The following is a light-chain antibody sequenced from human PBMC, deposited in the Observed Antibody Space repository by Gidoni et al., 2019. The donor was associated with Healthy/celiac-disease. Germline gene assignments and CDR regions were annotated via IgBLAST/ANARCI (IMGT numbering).Light chain of an antibody. J-gene: IGKJ3*01. Sequence: DIQMTQSPSSLSASVGDRVTITCRASQSISSYLNWYQQKPGKAPKLLIYAASSLQSGVPPRFSGSGSGTDFTLTISSLQPEDFATYYCQQSYSTPFTFGAGTKVDIK. CDR2: AAS. CDR3: QQSYSTPFT. CDR1: QSISSY. V-gene: IGKV1-39*01.